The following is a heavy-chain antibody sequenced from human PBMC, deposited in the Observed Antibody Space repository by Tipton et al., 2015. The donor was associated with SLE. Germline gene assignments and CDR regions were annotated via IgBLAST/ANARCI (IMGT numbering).Heavy chain of an antibody. D-gene: IGHD1-14*01. Sequence: TLSLTCAVSGYSISSGFYWGWIRQPPGKGLEWIGNIYHSGSTYYNPSLRSRVTVSVDTSKNQSSLNLSSVTAADTAVYYCARAIRTADSNYIDNWGPGTLVTVSS. J-gene: IGHJ4*02. CDR2: IYHSGST. V-gene: IGHV4-38-2*01. CDR3: ARAIRTADSNYIDN. CDR1: GYSISSGFY.